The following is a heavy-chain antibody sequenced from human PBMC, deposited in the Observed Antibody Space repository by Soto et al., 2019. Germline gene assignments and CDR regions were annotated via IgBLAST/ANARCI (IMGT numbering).Heavy chain of an antibody. J-gene: IGHJ3*01. CDR1: GYSFTGYY. CDR2: VNPNSGDT. CDR3: ARFRGVLDAFDL. Sequence: QLVQSGAEVKKPGASVKVSCKASGYSFTGYYIHWVRQAPGQGLEWMGWVNPNSGDTDYEQKFQGRVTMTRDTSISTASMDLRSLTSDDTALYYCARFRGVLDAFDLWGQGTMVTVSS. V-gene: IGHV1-2*02. D-gene: IGHD2-8*01.